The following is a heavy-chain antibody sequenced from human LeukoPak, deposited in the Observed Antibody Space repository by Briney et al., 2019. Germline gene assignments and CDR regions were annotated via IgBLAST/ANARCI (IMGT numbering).Heavy chain of an antibody. CDR2: IYYSGST. CDR1: GGSISSGGYY. D-gene: IGHD3-22*01. CDR3: AREDNYYDSSGNGNWFDP. J-gene: IGHJ5*02. V-gene: IGHV4-31*03. Sequence: SQPLSLTCTVSGGSISSGGYYWSWIRQHPGKGLEWIGYIYYSGSTYYNPSLKSRVTISVDTSKNQFSLKLSSVTAADTAVYYCAREDNYYDSSGNGNWFDPWGQGTLVTVSS.